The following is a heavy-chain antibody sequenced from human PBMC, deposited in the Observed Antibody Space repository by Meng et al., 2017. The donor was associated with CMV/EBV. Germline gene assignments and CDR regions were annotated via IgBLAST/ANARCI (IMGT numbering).Heavy chain of an antibody. CDR2: INSDGSST. D-gene: IGHD3-22*01. J-gene: IGHJ4*02. CDR3: ARERANYYDSSGYYGY. CDR1: GFTFSNSW. Sequence: GFTFSNSWMNWVRQAPGKGRVWVSRINSDGSSTSYADSVKGRFTISRDNAKNTLYLHMNSLRAEDTAVYYCARERANYYDSSGYYGYWGQGTLVTVSS. V-gene: IGHV3-74*01.